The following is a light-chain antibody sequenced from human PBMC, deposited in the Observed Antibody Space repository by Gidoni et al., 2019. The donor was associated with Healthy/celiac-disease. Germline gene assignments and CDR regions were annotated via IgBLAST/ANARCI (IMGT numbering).Light chain of an antibody. V-gene: IGKV3-11*01. Sequence: ELVLPHSPAPLSLSPGERATLSCRASQSVSSYLAWYQQKPGQAPRLLIYDASNRATGIPARFSGSGSGTDFTLTISSLEPEDFAVYYCQQRSNWPPRGTFGQGTKVEIK. CDR3: QQRSNWPPRGT. CDR2: DAS. J-gene: IGKJ1*01. CDR1: QSVSSY.